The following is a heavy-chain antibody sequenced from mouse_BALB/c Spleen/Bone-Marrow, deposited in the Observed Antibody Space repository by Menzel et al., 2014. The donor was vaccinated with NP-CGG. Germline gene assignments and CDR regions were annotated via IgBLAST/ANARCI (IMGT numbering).Heavy chain of an antibody. D-gene: IGHD2-14*01. Sequence: EVQLQQSGPELVKPGASVKISCKASGYTFTDYNMHWVKQSHGKSLEWIGYIYPYNGGTGYNQKFKSKATLTVDNSSSTAYMELRSLTSEDSTVYYCERGGDRYDDWFAYWDQGTLVTVSA. J-gene: IGHJ3*01. CDR3: ERGGDRYDDWFAY. CDR2: IYPYNGGT. CDR1: GYTFTDYN. V-gene: IGHV1S29*02.